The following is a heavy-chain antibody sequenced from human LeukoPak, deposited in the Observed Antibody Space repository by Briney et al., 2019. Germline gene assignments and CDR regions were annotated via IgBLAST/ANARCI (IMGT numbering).Heavy chain of an antibody. CDR3: ARDHRPEIQYYYMDV. D-gene: IGHD1-14*01. Sequence: PGGSLRLSCAASGFSLSNSGMHWVRQAPGKGLEWVAALLYDGNTKHYADSVKGRFTISRDISKNTFYLQMNSRTAEDTAVYYCARDHRPEIQYYYMDVWGKGTTVAVSS. J-gene: IGHJ6*03. CDR1: GFSLSNSG. V-gene: IGHV3-33*01. CDR2: LLYDGNTK.